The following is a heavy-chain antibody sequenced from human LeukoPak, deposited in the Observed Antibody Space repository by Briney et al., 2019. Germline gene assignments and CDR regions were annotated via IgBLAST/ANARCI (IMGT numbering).Heavy chain of an antibody. V-gene: IGHV4-61*02. J-gene: IGHJ4*02. CDR3: ARAKTFYGDYAN. CDR1: GGSISSGSYY. Sequence: PSQTLSLTCTVSGGSISSGSYYWSWIRQPAGKGLEWIGRIYTSGSTNYNPSLKSRVTISVDTSKNQFSLKLSSVTAADTAVYYCARAKTFYGDYANWGQGTLVTVSS. CDR2: IYTSGST. D-gene: IGHD4-17*01.